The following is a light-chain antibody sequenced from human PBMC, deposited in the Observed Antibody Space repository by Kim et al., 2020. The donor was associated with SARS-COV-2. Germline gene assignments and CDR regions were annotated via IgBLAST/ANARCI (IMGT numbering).Light chain of an antibody. J-gene: IGLJ3*02. CDR1: SDTSATNY. V-gene: IGLV6-57*03. Sequence: GQTVTIPCTRTSDTSATNYVQWYQQRPGRAPTTVIYEDYQGPSGVPDRFSASIDISSNSASLTISGLKTEDEADYYCQSYDSSTWVFGGGTQLTVL. CDR2: EDY. CDR3: QSYDSSTWV.